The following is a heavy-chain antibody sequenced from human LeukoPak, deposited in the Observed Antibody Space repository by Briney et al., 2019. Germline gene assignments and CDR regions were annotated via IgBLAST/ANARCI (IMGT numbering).Heavy chain of an antibody. J-gene: IGHJ3*02. CDR1: GASIRTYY. Sequence: SETLSLTCTVSGASIRTYYWSWIRQPPGKGLEWIGYIYYSGSTNYNPSLKSRVTISVDTSKNQFSLKLSSVTAADTAVYYCARGIVVVPAAMARVAFDIWGQGTMVTVSS. CDR3: ARGIVVVPAAMARVAFDI. CDR2: IYYSGST. V-gene: IGHV4-59*01. D-gene: IGHD2-2*01.